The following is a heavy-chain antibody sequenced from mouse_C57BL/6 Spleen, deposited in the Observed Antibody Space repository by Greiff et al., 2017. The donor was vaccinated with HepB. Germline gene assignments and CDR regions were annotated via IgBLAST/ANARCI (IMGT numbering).Heavy chain of an antibody. CDR2: INPGNSDT. V-gene: IGHV1-5*01. D-gene: IGHD1-1*01. J-gene: IGHJ1*03. CDR1: GYTFTSYW. CDR3: TRSRYYGSNGYFDV. Sequence: VQLKESGTVLARPGASVKMSCKTSGYTFTSYWMHWVKQRPGQGLEWIGAINPGNSDTSYNQKFKGKAKLTAVTSASTAYMKLSSLTNEDSAVYYCTRSRYYGSNGYFDVWGTGTTVTVSS.